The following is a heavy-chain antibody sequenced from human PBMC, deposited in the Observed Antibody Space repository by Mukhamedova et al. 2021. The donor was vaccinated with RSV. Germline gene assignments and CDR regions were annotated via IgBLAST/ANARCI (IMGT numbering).Heavy chain of an antibody. Sequence: QSTWGGLEWVSAISGSGDTYYVDSLQGRFTIFRDNSRNSLYLQMNSLRVEDSALYYCAKGISIGTGAELDHWGQGTLVTFSS. V-gene: IGHV3-23*01. CDR2: ISGSGDT. CDR3: AKGISIGTGAELDH. D-gene: IGHD7-27*01. J-gene: IGHJ4*02.